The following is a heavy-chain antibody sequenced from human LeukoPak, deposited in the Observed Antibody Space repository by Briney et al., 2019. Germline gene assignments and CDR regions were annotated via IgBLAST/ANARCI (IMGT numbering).Heavy chain of an antibody. CDR1: GGTFSSYA. CDR2: IIPIFGTA. Sequence: ASVKVSCKASGGTFSSYAISWVRQAAGQGLEWMGGIIPIFGTANYAQKFQGRVTITADESTSTAYMELSSLRSEDTAVYYCARDYSSGCYYLQLRYYYGMDVWGQGTTVTVSS. D-gene: IGHD3-22*01. J-gene: IGHJ6*02. V-gene: IGHV1-69*13. CDR3: ARDYSSGCYYLQLRYYYGMDV.